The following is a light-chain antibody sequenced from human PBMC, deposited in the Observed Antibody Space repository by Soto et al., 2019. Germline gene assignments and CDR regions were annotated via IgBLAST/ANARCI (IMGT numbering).Light chain of an antibody. CDR1: QSVTFY. CDR3: QQRGTWPPT. V-gene: IGKV3-11*01. Sequence: EIVLTQSPATLSMSPGQRATLSCRASQSVTFYLAWYQQKPGQAPRLLIYDTSNRATGIPARFSGSGSGTELTLTTSSLETGDFAVYYCQQRGTWPPTFGQGTKLEIK. CDR2: DTS. J-gene: IGKJ2*01.